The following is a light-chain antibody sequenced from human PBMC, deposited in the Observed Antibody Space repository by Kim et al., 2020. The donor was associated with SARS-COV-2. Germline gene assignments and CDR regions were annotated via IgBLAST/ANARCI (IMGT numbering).Light chain of an antibody. CDR1: QGISNY. Sequence: ASVGDRVTITCRVSQGISNYLAWYQQKPGKVPKLLIYAASTLQSGVPSRFSGSGSGTDFTLTISSLQPEDVATYYCQKYNSAPRTFGQGTKVDIK. CDR2: AAS. J-gene: IGKJ1*01. CDR3: QKYNSAPRT. V-gene: IGKV1-27*01.